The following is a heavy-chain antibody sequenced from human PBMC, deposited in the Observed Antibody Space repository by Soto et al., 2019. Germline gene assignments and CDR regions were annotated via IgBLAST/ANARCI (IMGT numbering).Heavy chain of an antibody. J-gene: IGHJ4*02. CDR1: GGSISSYY. Sequence: SETLSLTCTVPGGSISSYYWSWIRQPPGKGLEWIGYIYYSGSTNYNPSLKSRVTISVDTSKNQFSLKLSSVTAADTAVYYCARGLRYFDWWGQGTLVTVSS. V-gene: IGHV4-59*01. CDR3: ARGLRYFDW. D-gene: IGHD3-9*01. CDR2: IYYSGST.